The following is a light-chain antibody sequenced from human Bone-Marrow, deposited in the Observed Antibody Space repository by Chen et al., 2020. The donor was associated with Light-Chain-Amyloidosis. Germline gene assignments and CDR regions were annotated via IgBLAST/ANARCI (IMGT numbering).Light chain of an antibody. Sequence: NFMLTQPHSVSESPGKTVIISCTRRSGSIATNYVQWYQQRPGSSPTTVIYEEDQRPSGVPDRFSGSIDRSSNSASLTISGLKTEDEADYYCQSYQGSSQGVFGGGTKLTVL. CDR1: SGSIATNY. J-gene: IGLJ3*02. CDR2: EED. V-gene: IGLV6-57*01. CDR3: QSYQGSSQGV.